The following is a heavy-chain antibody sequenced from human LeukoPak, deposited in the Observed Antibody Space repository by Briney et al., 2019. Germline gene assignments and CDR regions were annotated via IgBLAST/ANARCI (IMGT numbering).Heavy chain of an antibody. CDR3: ARDTDCSSTSCYVNALDY. J-gene: IGHJ4*02. CDR2: IIGISSYI. CDR1: GVTFRSYI. D-gene: IGHD2-2*01. Sequence: GSLRVSCAPSGVTFRSYITSWVRPAPGEGLEWVSHIIGISSYIYYADSVKGRFTISRDNAKNSLYLQTNSLRAEDTAVYYCARDTDCSSTSCYVNALDYWGQGTLVTVSS. V-gene: IGHV3-21*05.